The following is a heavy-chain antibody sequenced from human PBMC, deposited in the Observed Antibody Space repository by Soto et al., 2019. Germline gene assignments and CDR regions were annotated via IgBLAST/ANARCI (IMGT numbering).Heavy chain of an antibody. V-gene: IGHV3-23*01. CDR2: ISGSGNNT. J-gene: IGHJ3*02. CDR1: GFTFSSYA. Sequence: EVQLLESGGGLVQPGGSLRLSCAASGFTFSSYAMSWVRQAPGKGLEWVSTISGSGNNTYFADSVKGRFTISRDNSKNTLYLQMNSLRAEDTAVYYCAKGPQYCSGGSCYFSAFDIWGQGTIVTVSS. CDR3: AKGPQYCSGGSCYFSAFDI. D-gene: IGHD2-15*01.